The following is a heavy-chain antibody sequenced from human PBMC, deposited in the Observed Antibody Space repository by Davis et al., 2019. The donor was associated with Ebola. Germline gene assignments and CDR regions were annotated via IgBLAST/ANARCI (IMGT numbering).Heavy chain of an antibody. CDR2: IIPIFGTA. CDR3: ARSITMVRGVSWFDP. D-gene: IGHD3-10*01. Sequence: SVKVSCKASGGTFSSYAISWVRQAPGQGLEWMGGIIPIFGTANYAQKFQGRVTMTTDTSTSTAYMELRSLRSDDTAVYYCARSITMVRGVSWFDPWGQGTLVIVSS. J-gene: IGHJ5*02. V-gene: IGHV1-69*05. CDR1: GGTFSSYA.